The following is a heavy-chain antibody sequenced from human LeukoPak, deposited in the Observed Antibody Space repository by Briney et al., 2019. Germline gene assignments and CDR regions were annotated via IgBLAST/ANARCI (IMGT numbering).Heavy chain of an antibody. Sequence: AGGSLRLSCVASGFPFSSYWMTWVRQAPGKGLEWVANIKQDGSKKSYVDSVKGRFTISRDNAKNSLFLQMNSLRVEDTAVYYCARRSIIGSGFDYWGQGTLLTVSS. CDR2: IKQDGSKK. D-gene: IGHD1-20*01. J-gene: IGHJ4*02. CDR1: GFPFSSYW. V-gene: IGHV3-7*03. CDR3: ARRSIIGSGFDY.